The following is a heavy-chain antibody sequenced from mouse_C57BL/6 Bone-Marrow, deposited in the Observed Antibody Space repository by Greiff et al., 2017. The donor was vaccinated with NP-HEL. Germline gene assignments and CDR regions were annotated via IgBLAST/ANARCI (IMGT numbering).Heavy chain of an antibody. CDR3: TTWGYHFYYAMDY. J-gene: IGHJ4*01. D-gene: IGHD2-2*01. V-gene: IGHV14-4*01. CDR2: IDPENGDT. Sequence: VQLQQSGAELVRPGASVKLSCTASGFNIKDDYMPWVKQRPEQGLEWIGWIDPENGDTEYASKFQGKATITADTSSNTAYLQLSSLTSEDTAVYYCTTWGYHFYYAMDYWGQGTSVTVSS. CDR1: GFNIKDDY.